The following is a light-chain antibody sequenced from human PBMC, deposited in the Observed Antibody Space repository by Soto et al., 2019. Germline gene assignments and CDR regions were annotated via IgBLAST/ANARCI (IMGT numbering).Light chain of an antibody. V-gene: IGLV2-8*01. CDR1: SSDVGAYKY. Sequence: QSALTQPPSASGSPGQSVTISCTGTSSDVGAYKYVSWYQQHPGKAPKLMIYAVSERPSGVPDRFSGSKSDNTASLTISGLQAEDEGDYYCCSYAGDYMFVFGTGTKLT. CDR2: AVS. J-gene: IGLJ1*01. CDR3: CSYAGDYMFV.